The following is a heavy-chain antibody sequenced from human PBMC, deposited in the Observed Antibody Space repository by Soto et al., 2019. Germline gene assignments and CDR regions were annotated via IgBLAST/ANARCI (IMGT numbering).Heavy chain of an antibody. D-gene: IGHD6-13*01. CDR2: MNPINGAT. V-gene: IGHV1-8*02. Sequence: QVQLVQSGAEAKQSGASVKVSCKASGYDFTAYDINWVRQASGQGLEWMGWMNPINGATGTARRFQGRVSMTRNTATGTAYLELTNLRSDDTAVYYCGRGPSPRAPAGGTPYYYAMDVWGQGTTVTVSS. CDR3: GRGPSPRAPAGGTPYYYAMDV. J-gene: IGHJ6*02. CDR1: GYDFTAYD.